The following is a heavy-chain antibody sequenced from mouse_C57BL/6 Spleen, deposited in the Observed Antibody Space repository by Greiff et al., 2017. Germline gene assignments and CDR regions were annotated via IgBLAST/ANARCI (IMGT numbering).Heavy chain of an antibody. CDR2: ISYDGSN. CDR3: ARGYSNSLFAY. CDR1: GYSITSGYY. J-gene: IGHJ3*01. V-gene: IGHV3-6*01. D-gene: IGHD2-5*01. Sequence: DVKLVESGPGLVKPSQSLSLTCSVTGYSITSGYYWNWIRQFPGNKLEWMGYISYDGSNNYNPSLKNRISITRDTSKNQFFLKLNSVTTEDTATYYCARGYSNSLFAYWGQGTLVTVSA.